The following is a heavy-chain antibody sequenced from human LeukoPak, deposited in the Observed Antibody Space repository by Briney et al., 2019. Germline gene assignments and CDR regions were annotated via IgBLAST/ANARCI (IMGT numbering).Heavy chain of an antibody. Sequence: GGSLRLSCAASGFIFSSYAMSWVRQAPGKGLEWVSTISGSGGTTYYADSVKGRFTISRDNSKNTLYLEMNNLRAEDTALYYCTNQPILAGTIDYWGQGTLVTVSS. D-gene: IGHD3-9*01. J-gene: IGHJ4*02. CDR1: GFIFSSYA. V-gene: IGHV3-23*01. CDR2: ISGSGGTT. CDR3: TNQPILAGTIDY.